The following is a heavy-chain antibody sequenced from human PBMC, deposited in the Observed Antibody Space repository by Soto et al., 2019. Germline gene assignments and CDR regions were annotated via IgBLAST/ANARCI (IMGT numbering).Heavy chain of an antibody. D-gene: IGHD3-22*01. CDR1: GYTFTSYS. Sequence: GASVKVSCKASGYTFTSYSMHWVRRAPGQRLEWMGWINAGNGNTKYSQKFQGRVTITRDTSASTAYMELSSLRSEDTAVYYCAADPRDSSGYDQEPFDYWGQGTLVTVSS. CDR3: AADPRDSSGYDQEPFDY. J-gene: IGHJ4*02. V-gene: IGHV1-3*01. CDR2: INAGNGNT.